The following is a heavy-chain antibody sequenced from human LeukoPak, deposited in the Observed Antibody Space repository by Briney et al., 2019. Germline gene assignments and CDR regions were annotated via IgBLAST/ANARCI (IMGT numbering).Heavy chain of an antibody. V-gene: IGHV1-8*01. D-gene: IGHD5-18*01. J-gene: IGHJ4*02. CDR3: ATERDTAMVDY. Sequence: ASVKVSCKASGYAFTSYDINWVRQATGQGLEWMGWMNPNSGNTGYAQKFQGRVTMTTNTSISTAYMELSSMRSEDTAVYYCATERDTAMVDYWGQGTLVTVSS. CDR1: GYAFTSYD. CDR2: MNPNSGNT.